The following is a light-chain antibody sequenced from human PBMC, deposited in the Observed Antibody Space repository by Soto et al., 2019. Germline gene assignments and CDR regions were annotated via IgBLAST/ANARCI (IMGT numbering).Light chain of an antibody. CDR2: EVS. CDR1: SSDVGGYNY. Sequence: QSVLTQPASVSGSPGQSITISCTGTSSDVGGYNYVSWYQQHPGKAPKLMIYEVSNRPSGVSNRFSGSKSGNTASLTISGLQAEDEANYYCFSYAGSRVFGGGTKLTVL. V-gene: IGLV2-14*01. J-gene: IGLJ3*02. CDR3: FSYAGSRV.